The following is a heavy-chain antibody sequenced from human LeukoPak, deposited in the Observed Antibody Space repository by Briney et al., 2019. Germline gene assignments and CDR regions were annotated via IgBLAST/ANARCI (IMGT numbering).Heavy chain of an antibody. Sequence: GGPLSLSCAASGLPSRAYSMNWVAGAPGKGLKGFSYFSSSSSTIYYADSVKGRFTISRDNAKNSLYLQMNSLRAEDTAVYYCARELMTTVTTKRFDYWGQGTLVTVSS. CDR3: ARELMTTVTTKRFDY. CDR2: FSSSSSTI. V-gene: IGHV3-48*01. D-gene: IGHD4-17*01. CDR1: GLPSRAYS. J-gene: IGHJ4*02.